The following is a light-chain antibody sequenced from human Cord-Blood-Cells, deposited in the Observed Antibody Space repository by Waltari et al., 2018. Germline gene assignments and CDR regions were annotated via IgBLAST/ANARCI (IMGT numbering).Light chain of an antibody. J-gene: IGKJ4*01. V-gene: IGKV1-33*01. Sequence: IQITPSPSSLSGSLGTQVTLTFPASQVISNYLNWYQQKPGKAPNLLIYDASNLETRVPSRFSGSGSGTDFTFTISSLQPEDIATYYCQQYDNLPPLTFGGGTKVEIK. CDR3: QQYDNLPPLT. CDR2: DAS. CDR1: QVISNY.